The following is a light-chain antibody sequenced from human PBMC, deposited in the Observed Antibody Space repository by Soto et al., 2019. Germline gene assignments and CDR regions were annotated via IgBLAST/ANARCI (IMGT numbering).Light chain of an antibody. CDR2: EVS. J-gene: IGLJ2*01. CDR1: NSDIVGYNY. CDR3: LSYTTSRTLT. Sequence: QSVLTQPAFVSASLGQSITLSCTGANSDIVGYNYVSWYQQYPGRAPQLIIYEVSHRPSGVSHRFSGSKSGNTASLTISAVQAEDEAHYYCLSYTTSRTLTFGGGTKLTVL. V-gene: IGLV2-14*01.